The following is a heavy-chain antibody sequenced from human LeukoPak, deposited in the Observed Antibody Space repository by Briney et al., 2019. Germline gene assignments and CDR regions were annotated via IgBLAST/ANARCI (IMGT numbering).Heavy chain of an antibody. CDR1: GGSISSSSYY. V-gene: IGHV4-39*07. CDR3: AKDNGYPAFSFDY. CDR2: INHSGST. J-gene: IGHJ4*02. Sequence: SETLSLTCTVSGGSISSSSYYWGWIRQPPGKGLEWIGEINHSGSTNYNPSLKSRVTISVDTSKNQFSLKLSSVTAADTAVYYCAKDNGYPAFSFDYWGQGTLVTVSS. D-gene: IGHD5-24*01.